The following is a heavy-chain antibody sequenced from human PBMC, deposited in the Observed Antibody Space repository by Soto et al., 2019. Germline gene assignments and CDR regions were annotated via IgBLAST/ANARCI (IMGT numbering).Heavy chain of an antibody. CDR2: IWFDGSEK. CDR3: AAASDYGDEVFDF. D-gene: IGHD4-17*01. Sequence: QEQLEESGGGVVQPGRSLRLSCAASGFNFRDYGMHWVRQAPGKGLEWVAIIWFDGSEKYYAASVKGRFIISRDNSKNILYLQMNRLRVDDTAVYFCAAASDYGDEVFDFGGRGTLVTVSS. J-gene: IGHJ4*02. CDR1: GFNFRDYG. V-gene: IGHV3-33*01.